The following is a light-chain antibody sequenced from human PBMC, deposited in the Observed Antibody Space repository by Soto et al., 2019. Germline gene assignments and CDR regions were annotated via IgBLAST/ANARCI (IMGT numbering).Light chain of an antibody. CDR2: SNN. Sequence: QPVLTQPPSASETPGQRVSISCSGRSSNIGSNTVNWYQQLPGTAPKLLIYSNNQRPSGVPDRFSGSKSGTSASLAISGLQSEDEADYYCAAWDDSLDGVVFGGGTQLTVL. V-gene: IGLV1-44*01. CDR3: AAWDDSLDGVV. CDR1: SSNIGSNT. J-gene: IGLJ2*01.